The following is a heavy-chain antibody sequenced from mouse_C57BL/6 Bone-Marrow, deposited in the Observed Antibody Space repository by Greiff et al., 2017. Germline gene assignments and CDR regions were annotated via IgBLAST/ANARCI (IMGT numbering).Heavy chain of an antibody. Sequence: VKLVESGAELARPGASVKLSCKASGYTFTSYGISWVKQRTGQGLEWIGEIYPRSGNTYYNEKFKGKATLTADKSSSTAYMELRSLTSEDSAVYFCARRGGYYAMDYWGQGTSVTVSS. CDR1: GYTFTSYG. CDR2: IYPRSGNT. CDR3: ARRGGYYAMDY. V-gene: IGHV1-81*01. J-gene: IGHJ4*01.